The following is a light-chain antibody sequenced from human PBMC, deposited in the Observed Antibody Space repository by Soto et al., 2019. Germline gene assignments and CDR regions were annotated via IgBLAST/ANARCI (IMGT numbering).Light chain of an antibody. CDR3: QQYADSPIT. J-gene: IGKJ5*01. CDR2: GVS. CDR1: QSVSSSY. V-gene: IGKV3-20*01. Sequence: EIVLTQSPGTLSLSPGERATLSFRASQSVSSSYLAWYQQKPGQAPRLLLYGVSSRATGIPDRFSGSGSGTDFTLAISRVEPEDFAVYFCQQYADSPITFGQGTRLEIK.